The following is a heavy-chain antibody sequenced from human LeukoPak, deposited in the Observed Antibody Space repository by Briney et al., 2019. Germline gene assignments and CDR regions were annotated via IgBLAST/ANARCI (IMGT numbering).Heavy chain of an antibody. CDR1: GFTVSSNY. Sequence: TGGSLRLSCAASGFTVSSNYMSWVRQAPGEGLEWVSSISSSSSYIYYADSVKGRFTISRDNAKNSLYLQMNSLRAEDTAVYYCAKANPGGWVDYWGQGTLVTVSS. CDR3: AKANPGGWVDY. V-gene: IGHV3-21*01. J-gene: IGHJ4*02. D-gene: IGHD1-14*01. CDR2: ISSSSSYI.